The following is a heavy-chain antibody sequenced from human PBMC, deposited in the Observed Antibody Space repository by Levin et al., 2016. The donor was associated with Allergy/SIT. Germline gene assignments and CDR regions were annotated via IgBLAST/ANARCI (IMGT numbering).Heavy chain of an antibody. Sequence: GESLKISCAASGFTFSSYWMSWVRQAPGKGLEWVANIKQDGSEKYYVDSVKGRFTISRDNAKNSLYLQMNSLRAEDTAVYYCARDRPLDIVATMGVFDYWGQGTLVTVSS. D-gene: IGHD5-12*01. V-gene: IGHV3-7*05. CDR1: GFTFSSYW. CDR3: ARDRPLDIVATMGVFDY. J-gene: IGHJ4*02. CDR2: IKQDGSEK.